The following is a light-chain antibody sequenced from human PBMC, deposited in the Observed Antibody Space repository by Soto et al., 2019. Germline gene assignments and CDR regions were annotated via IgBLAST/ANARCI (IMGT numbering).Light chain of an antibody. J-gene: IGKJ2*01. V-gene: IGKV3-11*02. CDR1: QVVSIF. CDR2: DAS. Sequence: EILLAQSPATLSLSPGERATLSCKASQVVSIFLAWYQQKPGQAPRLLIHDASTRATGVPARFSGSGSGRDFTLPIPSREPHDFSVYYCRQRRTWLYNFGQWTKLEV. CDR3: RQRRTWLYN.